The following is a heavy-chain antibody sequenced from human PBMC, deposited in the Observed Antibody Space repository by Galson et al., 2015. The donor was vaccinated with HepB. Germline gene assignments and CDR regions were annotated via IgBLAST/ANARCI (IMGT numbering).Heavy chain of an antibody. CDR1: GFTFSSYS. D-gene: IGHD6-13*01. CDR2: ISSSSSTI. Sequence: SLRLSCAASGFTFSSYSMNWVRQAPGKGLEWVSYISSSSSTIYYADSVKGRFTISRDNAKNSLYLQMNSLRAEDTAVYYCARDPTLRSSSWYDYYYGMDVWGQGTTVTVSS. CDR3: ARDPTLRSSSWYDYYYGMDV. J-gene: IGHJ6*02. V-gene: IGHV3-48*01.